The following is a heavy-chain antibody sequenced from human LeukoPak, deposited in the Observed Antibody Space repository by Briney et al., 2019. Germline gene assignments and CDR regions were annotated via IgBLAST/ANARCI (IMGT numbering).Heavy chain of an antibody. J-gene: IGHJ6*02. Sequence: PGGSLRLSCAASGFTASSDYMSWVRQAPGKGLEWVSVIYSGDTTYYADSVKGRFTISRDNPKNTLFLQMNSLRAEDTAVYYCARSVAKVGHYYYYGMDVWGQGTTVTVSS. CDR3: ARSVAKVGHYYYYGMDV. CDR2: IYSGDTT. D-gene: IGHD5/OR15-5a*01. V-gene: IGHV3-53*01. CDR1: GFTASSDY.